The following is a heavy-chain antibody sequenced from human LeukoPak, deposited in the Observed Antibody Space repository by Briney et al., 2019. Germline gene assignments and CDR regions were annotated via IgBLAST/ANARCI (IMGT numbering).Heavy chain of an antibody. CDR2: MWFDGSNK. V-gene: IGHV3-33*01. J-gene: IGHJ3*02. CDR1: GFTFSNYG. CDR3: AREGEGYYDAFDI. Sequence: GGSLRLSCTASGFTFSNYGMHWVRQAPGKGLEWVAIMWFDGSNKYYADSVKGRFTISRDNSKNTLYLQMNSLRAEDTAVYYCAREGEGYYDAFDIWGQGTMVTVSS. D-gene: IGHD3-16*01.